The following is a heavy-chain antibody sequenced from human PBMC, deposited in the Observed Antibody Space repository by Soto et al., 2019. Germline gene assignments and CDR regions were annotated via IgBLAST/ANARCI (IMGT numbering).Heavy chain of an antibody. V-gene: IGHV3-21*01. J-gene: IGHJ6*03. CDR1: GFTFSSYS. D-gene: IGHD6-6*01. CDR2: ISSSSSYI. Sequence: GGSLRLSCAASGFTFSSYSMNWVRQAPGKGLEWVSSISSSSSYIYYADSVKGRFTISRDNAKNSLYLQMNSLRAEDTAVYYCARDLGQQLVPAPYYMDVWGKGTTVTVSS. CDR3: ARDLGQQLVPAPYYMDV.